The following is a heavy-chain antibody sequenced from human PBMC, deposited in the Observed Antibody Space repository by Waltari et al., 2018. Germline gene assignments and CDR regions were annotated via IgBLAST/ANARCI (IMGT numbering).Heavy chain of an antibody. J-gene: IGHJ3*01. Sequence: QLQLQESGPRLVRPSETLSLICRVSGVSITRTRHYWAWIRQSPGQGLEWIVTVSYSGTTYISPSLKSRVSVSRDTSKNQVSLILGSVTAADMAVYYCATYIGASVGTAAFDVWGQGTMVTVSS. CDR1: GVSITRTRHY. CDR2: VSYSGTT. CDR3: ATYIGASVGTAAFDV. V-gene: IGHV4-39*01. D-gene: IGHD5-12*01.